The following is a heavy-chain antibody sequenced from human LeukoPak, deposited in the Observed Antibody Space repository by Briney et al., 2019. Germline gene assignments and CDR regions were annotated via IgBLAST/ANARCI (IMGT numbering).Heavy chain of an antibody. CDR3: ARVGTSAAAGIKGFDY. CDR1: GGSISSSSYY. Sequence: SETLSLTCTVSGGSISSSSYYWGWIRQPPGKGLEWIGSIYYSGSTYYNPSLKSRVTISVDTSKNQFSLKLSSVTAADTAVYYCARVGTSAAAGIKGFDYWGQGTLVTVSS. J-gene: IGHJ4*02. D-gene: IGHD6-13*01. CDR2: IYYSGST. V-gene: IGHV4-39*07.